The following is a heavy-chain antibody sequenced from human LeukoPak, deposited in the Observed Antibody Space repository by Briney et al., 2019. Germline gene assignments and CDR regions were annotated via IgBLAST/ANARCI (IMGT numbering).Heavy chain of an antibody. CDR3: ARGWGTMVRSQGGMDV. Sequence: GGSLRLSCAASGFTFSSYDMHWVRQATGKGLEWASAIGTAGDPYYPGSVKGRFTISRENAKNSLYLQMNSLRAEDTAVYYCARGWGTMVRSQGGMDVWGQGTTVTVSS. CDR2: IGTAGDP. V-gene: IGHV3-13*05. D-gene: IGHD3-10*01. J-gene: IGHJ6*02. CDR1: GFTFSSYD.